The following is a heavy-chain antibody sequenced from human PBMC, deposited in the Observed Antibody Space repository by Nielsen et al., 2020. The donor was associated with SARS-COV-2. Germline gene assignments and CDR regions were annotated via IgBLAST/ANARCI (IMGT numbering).Heavy chain of an antibody. CDR2: INYSGTT. V-gene: IGHV4-39*01. CDR3: ARIKGAEWNFDY. CDR1: GGSISSSNYY. J-gene: IGHJ4*02. D-gene: IGHD2-8*01. Sequence: SEILSLTCTVSGGSISSSNYYWGWIRQPPGKGLEWIANINYSGTTYYNLSLKSRVTISVDTSKNQFSLKLSSVTAADTAVYYCARIKGAEWNFDYWGQGTLVTVSS.